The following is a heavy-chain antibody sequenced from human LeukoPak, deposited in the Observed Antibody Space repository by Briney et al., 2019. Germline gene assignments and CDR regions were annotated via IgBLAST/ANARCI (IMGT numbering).Heavy chain of an antibody. Sequence: GGSLRLSCIASGFTFSSYSMTWVRQAPGKGLEWVANIKHDESEKYHVDSVKGRFTISRDNAKNSLYLQMNSLRAEDTAVYYCATYGDYGFDYWGQGTLVTVSS. CDR3: ATYGDYGFDY. D-gene: IGHD4-17*01. J-gene: IGHJ4*02. CDR2: IKHDESEK. V-gene: IGHV3-7*01. CDR1: GFTFSSYS.